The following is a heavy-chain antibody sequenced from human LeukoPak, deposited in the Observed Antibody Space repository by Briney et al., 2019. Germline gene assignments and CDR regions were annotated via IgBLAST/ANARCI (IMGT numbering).Heavy chain of an antibody. J-gene: IGHJ4*02. Sequence: GGSLRLSCAASGFTSSSYAMSWVRQAPGKGLEWVSVISGSGGSTYYADSVKGRFTISRDNSKNTLSLQMHSLRAEDTAVYYCAKDRGHYYTYDYWGQGTLVTVSS. CDR2: ISGSGGST. V-gene: IGHV3-23*01. D-gene: IGHD3-22*01. CDR1: GFTSSSYA. CDR3: AKDRGHYYTYDY.